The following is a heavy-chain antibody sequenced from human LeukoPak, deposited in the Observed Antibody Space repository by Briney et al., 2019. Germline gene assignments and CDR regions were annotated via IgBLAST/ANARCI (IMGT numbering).Heavy chain of an antibody. CDR1: GFSVSNYG. CDR3: AGSGFDY. J-gene: IGHJ4*02. Sequence: GTSLRLSCAASGFSVSNYGMHWVRQAPGKGLEWVAGISYDGDNKDYADSVKGRFTISRDNSKNTLYVQMNSRRAEDTAVYYCAGSGFDYWGQGTLVTVSS. V-gene: IGHV3-30*03. CDR2: ISYDGDNK. D-gene: IGHD2-15*01.